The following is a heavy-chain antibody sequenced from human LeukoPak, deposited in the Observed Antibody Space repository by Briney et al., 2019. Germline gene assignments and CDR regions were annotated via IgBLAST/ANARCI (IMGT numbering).Heavy chain of an antibody. Sequence: SETLSLTCTVYGESFSGYYWSWIRQPPGKGLEWIGYIYYSGSTNYNPSLKSRVTISVDKSNNQFSLRLNSVTAADTAVYYCAGNSGWFTDSWGRGTLVIVSS. V-gene: IGHV4-59*12. CDR1: GESFSGYY. D-gene: IGHD6-19*01. CDR3: AGNSGWFTDS. J-gene: IGHJ5*01. CDR2: IYYSGST.